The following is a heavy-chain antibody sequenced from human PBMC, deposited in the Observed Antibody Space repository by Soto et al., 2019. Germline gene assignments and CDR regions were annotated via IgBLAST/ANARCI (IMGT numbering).Heavy chain of an antibody. Sequence: SETLSLTCTVSGGSVSSGSFYWSWIRQPPGKGLEWIAYIYYSGSTNYNPSLKSRVTISLDTSKNQFSLNLSSVTAADTAVYYCARDPRELEKAFDIWGQGTMVTVSS. V-gene: IGHV4-61*01. CDR2: IYYSGST. J-gene: IGHJ3*02. CDR3: ARDPRELEKAFDI. D-gene: IGHD1-1*01. CDR1: GGSVSSGSFY.